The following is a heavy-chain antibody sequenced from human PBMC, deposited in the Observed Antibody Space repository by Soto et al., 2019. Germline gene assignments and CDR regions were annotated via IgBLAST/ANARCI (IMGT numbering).Heavy chain of an antibody. V-gene: IGHV4-61*01. Sequence: SETLSLTCTVSCGSISSGIYYCTWIRQPPGKALEWIGYILNSGSTNYNPSLKSRVTISVHTSKNQFSLKLSSVTAADTAVYYCASNGWIDEYWGQGTMVTLSS. D-gene: IGHD5-12*01. CDR2: ILNSGST. J-gene: IGHJ4*02. CDR1: CGSISSGIYY. CDR3: ASNGWIDEY.